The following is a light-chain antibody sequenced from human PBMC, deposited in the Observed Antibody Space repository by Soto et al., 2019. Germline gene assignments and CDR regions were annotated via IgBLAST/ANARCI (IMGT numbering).Light chain of an antibody. Sequence: EIVLTQSPGTLSLSPGERATLSCRASQSVSSNLAWYQQKPGQAPRLLIYGASTRATGIPARFSGSGSGTEFTLTISSRQSEDFAVYYCQKYQNWRPRITVGQGTRLESK. CDR1: QSVSSN. CDR2: GAS. V-gene: IGKV3-15*01. CDR3: QKYQNWRPRIT. J-gene: IGKJ5*01.